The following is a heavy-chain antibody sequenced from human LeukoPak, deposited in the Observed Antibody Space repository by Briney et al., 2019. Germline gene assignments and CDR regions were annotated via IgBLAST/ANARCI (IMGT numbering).Heavy chain of an antibody. CDR1: GGSISSYY. D-gene: IGHD6-19*01. Sequence: SETLSFTCTVSGGSISSYYWSWIRQPPGKGLEWIGYMDDSGSTNYNPSLTGRVTISEDTSKNQLSLKLGSVTAADTAVYYCARHSSGSGGAFQYWGQGTPVTVSS. J-gene: IGHJ4*02. CDR2: MDDSGST. V-gene: IGHV4-59*08. CDR3: ARHSSGSGGAFQY.